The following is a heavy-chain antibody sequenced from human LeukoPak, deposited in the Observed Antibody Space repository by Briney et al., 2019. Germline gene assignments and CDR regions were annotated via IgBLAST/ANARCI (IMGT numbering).Heavy chain of an antibody. Sequence: GGSLRLPCAASGFTFSSYWMTWVRQAPGKGLEWVAIIKQDGSEKYYVDSVKGRFTISRENAKNSLFLQMNSLRAEDTAVYYCARESQYDFWSGFDCWGLGTLVTVSS. J-gene: IGHJ4*02. D-gene: IGHD3-3*01. CDR3: ARESQYDFWSGFDC. CDR2: IKQDGSEK. V-gene: IGHV3-7*01. CDR1: GFTFSSYW.